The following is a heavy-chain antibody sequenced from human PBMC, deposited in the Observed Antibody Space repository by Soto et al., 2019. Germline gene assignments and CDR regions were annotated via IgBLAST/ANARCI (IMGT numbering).Heavy chain of an antibody. D-gene: IGHD1-7*01. Sequence: PGGSLRLSCAASGFTFTSYTMHWVRQAPGKGLEWVSVISYDGTNSYYADSVKGRFTISRDNSKNTLFLQMNSLSAEDTAVYYCARSRLELSFVDFWGQGTLVTV. CDR1: GFTFTSYT. CDR2: ISYDGTNS. J-gene: IGHJ4*02. V-gene: IGHV3-30-3*01. CDR3: ARSRLELSFVDF.